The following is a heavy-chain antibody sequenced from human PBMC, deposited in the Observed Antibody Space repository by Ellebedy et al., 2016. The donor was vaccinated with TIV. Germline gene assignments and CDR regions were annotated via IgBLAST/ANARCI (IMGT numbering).Heavy chain of an antibody. CDR1: GGSISSSSYY. CDR2: IYYSGST. V-gene: IGHV4-39*01. Sequence: MPSETLSLTCTVSGGSISSSSYYWGWIRQPPGKGLEWIGSIYYSGSTNYNPSLKSRVTISVDTSKNQFSLKLSSVTAADTAVFYCARLSIRLGMDLDYWGQGTLVTVSS. D-gene: IGHD7-27*01. J-gene: IGHJ4*02. CDR3: ARLSIRLGMDLDY.